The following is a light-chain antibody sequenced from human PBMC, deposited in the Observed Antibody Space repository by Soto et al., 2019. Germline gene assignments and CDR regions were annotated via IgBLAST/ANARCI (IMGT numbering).Light chain of an antibody. CDR2: DVT. CDR1: SSDVGSNNR. V-gene: IGLV2-18*02. Sequence: QSVLTQPPSVSGFPGQSVAISCTGSSSDVGSNNRVSWYHQPPGTAPKLIIYDVTNRPSGVPDRFSGSKSGNTASLTISGLQAEDEADYYCSSYTTSNTYVFGNGTKVTVL. J-gene: IGLJ1*01. CDR3: SSYTTSNTYV.